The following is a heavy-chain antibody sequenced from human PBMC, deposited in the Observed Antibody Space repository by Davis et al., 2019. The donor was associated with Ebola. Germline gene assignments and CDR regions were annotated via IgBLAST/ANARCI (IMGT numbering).Heavy chain of an antibody. J-gene: IGHJ4*02. V-gene: IGHV4-39*01. D-gene: IGHD3-9*01. CDR2: YYYGGST. CDR3: ARTNYDILTGYSDN. CDR1: GGSISTTDHY. Sequence: MPSETLSLTCTVSGGSISTTDHYWGWVRQTPGKGLEWIGTYYYGGSTYYRPSLRTRVTTSVDTSKNQFSLQLRSVTAADTAVYYCARTNYDILTGYSDNWGQGTLVTVSS.